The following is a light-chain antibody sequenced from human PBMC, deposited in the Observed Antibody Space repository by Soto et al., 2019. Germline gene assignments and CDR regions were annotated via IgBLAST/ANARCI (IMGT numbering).Light chain of an antibody. CDR2: DTS. J-gene: IGKJ5*01. CDR1: QNIRNN. Sequence: EIVMTKSQATHCVSQCESAALSCRSSQNIRNNLAWYQQKPGQAPRLLFSDTSTRATTVPARFNGGGSGTEFSLAISNLQSEDFAVYYCQQYKNWPLFGQGTRLEIK. V-gene: IGKV3-15*01. CDR3: QQYKNWPL.